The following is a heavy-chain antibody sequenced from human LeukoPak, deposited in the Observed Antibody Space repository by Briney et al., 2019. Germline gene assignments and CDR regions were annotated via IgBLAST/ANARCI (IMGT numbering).Heavy chain of an antibody. J-gene: IGHJ4*02. CDR1: GASVSSDY. Sequence: SETLSLTCSVSGASVSSDYWNWIRQSPGRGLEWIGYTHYKGDINYNPSLKSRLTMSVDASSNQVSLKLSSVTAADAAVYFCGRNLGSGSDHWGQGTLVTVSS. CDR3: GRNLGSGSDH. D-gene: IGHD3-10*01. V-gene: IGHV4-59*02. CDR2: THYKGDI.